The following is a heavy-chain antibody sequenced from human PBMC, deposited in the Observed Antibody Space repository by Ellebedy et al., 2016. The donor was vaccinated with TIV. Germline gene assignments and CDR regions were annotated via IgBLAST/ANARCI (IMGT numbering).Heavy chain of an antibody. CDR1: GLTFREAW. J-gene: IGHJ4*02. CDR3: TTNPGVWGDF. V-gene: IGHV3-15*07. D-gene: IGHD2-8*01. CDR2: IKSNGNGGTA. Sequence: GESLKISCAASGLTFREAWMNWVRQAPGKGLEWVGHIKSNGNGGTADYAAPVKGRFTISRDDSKDTLYLQMDSLKTEDTAVYYCTTNPGVWGDFWGQGTLVTVSS.